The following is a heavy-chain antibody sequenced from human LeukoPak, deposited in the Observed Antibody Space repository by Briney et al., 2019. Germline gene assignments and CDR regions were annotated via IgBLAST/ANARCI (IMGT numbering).Heavy chain of an antibody. CDR3: ARAKVVAATFYYSHGMDV. J-gene: IGHJ6*02. V-gene: IGHV4-34*01. D-gene: IGHD2-15*01. Sequence: SETLSLTCAVYGGSFSGYYWSWSWIRQPPGKGLEWIGEINHSGSTNYNPSLKSRVTISVDTSKNQFSLKLSSVTAADTGVYYCARAKVVAATFYYSHGMDVWGQGPRSPSP. CDR2: INHSGST. CDR1: GGSFSGYY.